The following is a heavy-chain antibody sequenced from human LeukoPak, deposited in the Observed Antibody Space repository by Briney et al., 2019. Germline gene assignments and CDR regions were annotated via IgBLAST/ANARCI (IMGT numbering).Heavy chain of an antibody. J-gene: IGHJ4*02. CDR3: ARGGFAYCGGDCSNFDY. CDR1: GYTFTSYD. D-gene: IGHD2-21*02. V-gene: IGHV1-8*01. CDR2: MNPNSGNT. Sequence: GASVKVSCKASGYTFTSYDINWVRQATGQGLEWMGWMNPNSGNTGYAQKFQGRVTMTRNTSISTAYMELSSLRSEDTAVYYCARGGFAYCGGDCSNFDYWGQGTLVTVSS.